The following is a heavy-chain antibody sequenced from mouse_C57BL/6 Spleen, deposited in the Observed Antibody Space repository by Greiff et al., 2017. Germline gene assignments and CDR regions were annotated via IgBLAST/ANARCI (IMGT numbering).Heavy chain of an antibody. CDR1: GFTFSDYG. V-gene: IGHV5-17*01. J-gene: IGHJ4*01. D-gene: IGHD1-1*01. CDR2: ISSGSSTI. CDR3: SRGNYYGSSLYAMDY. Sequence: EVQRVESGGGLVKPGGSLKLSCAASGFTFSDYGMHWVRQAPEKGLEWVAYISSGSSTIYYADTVKGRFTLARDNAKNTLFLQMTSLRSEDTAMYYCSRGNYYGSSLYAMDYWGQGTSVTVSS.